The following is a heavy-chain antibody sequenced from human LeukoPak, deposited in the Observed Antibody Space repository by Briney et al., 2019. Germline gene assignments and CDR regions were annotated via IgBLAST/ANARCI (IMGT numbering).Heavy chain of an antibody. Sequence: SETLSLTCAVYGGSFSGYYWSWIRQPPGKGLEWIGEINHSGSTNYNPSLNSRVTISVDTSKNQFSLKLSSVTAADTAVYYCASSRGTMVRGVLSYYYYYYGMDVWGQGTTVTVSS. CDR3: ASSRGTMVRGVLSYYYYYYGMDV. CDR1: GGSFSGYY. CDR2: INHSGST. V-gene: IGHV4-34*01. J-gene: IGHJ6*02. D-gene: IGHD3-10*01.